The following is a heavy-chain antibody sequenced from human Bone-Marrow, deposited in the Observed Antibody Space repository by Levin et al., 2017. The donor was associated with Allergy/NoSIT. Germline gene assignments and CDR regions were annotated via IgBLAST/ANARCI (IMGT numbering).Heavy chain of an antibody. Sequence: KISCKASGGTFSSYAISWVRQAPGQGLEWMGGIIPIFGTANYAQKFQGRVTITADKSTSTAYMELSSLRSEDTAVYYCARDSGSVVVPAAPTGAFDIWGQGTMVTVSS. CDR3: ARDSGSVVVPAAPTGAFDI. CDR2: IIPIFGTA. V-gene: IGHV1-69*06. D-gene: IGHD2-2*01. J-gene: IGHJ3*02. CDR1: GGTFSSYA.